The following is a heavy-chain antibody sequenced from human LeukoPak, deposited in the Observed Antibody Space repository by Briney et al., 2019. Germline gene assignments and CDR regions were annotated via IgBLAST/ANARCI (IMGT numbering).Heavy chain of an antibody. CDR3: ARAAYYYDSSGYYSPFDY. J-gene: IGHJ4*02. D-gene: IGHD3-22*01. CDR2: VFSSGTT. CDR1: GDSISGYY. V-gene: IGHV4-59*01. Sequence: PSETLSLTCTVSGDSISGYYWSWIRQPPGKGLEWIGYVFSSGTTNYNPSLKGRVTLLVDTSKNQFSLELNSVTAADTAVYYCARAAYYYDSSGYYSPFDYWGQGTLVTVSS.